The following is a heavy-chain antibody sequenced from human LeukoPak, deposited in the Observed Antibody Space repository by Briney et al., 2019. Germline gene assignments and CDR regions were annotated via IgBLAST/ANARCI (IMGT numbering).Heavy chain of an antibody. V-gene: IGHV5-51*01. D-gene: IGHD1-26*01. Sequence: GESLKISCKGSGYSFANYWIGWVRQMPGKGLEWMGIIYPGDSDTRYSPSFQGQVTISADKSISTAYLQWSSLKVSDTAMYYCARSSGSYRSQSDYWGQGTLVTVSS. J-gene: IGHJ4*02. CDR3: ARSSGSYRSQSDY. CDR1: GYSFANYW. CDR2: IYPGDSDT.